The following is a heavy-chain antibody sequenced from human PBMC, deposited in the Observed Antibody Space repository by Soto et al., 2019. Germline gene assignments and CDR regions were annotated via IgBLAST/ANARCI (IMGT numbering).Heavy chain of an antibody. D-gene: IGHD3-10*01. J-gene: IGHJ4*02. V-gene: IGHV1-69*02. CDR2: VNPIVSMS. CDR1: GDTFNFYS. CDR3: ASSYGSGYRAFDY. Sequence: QVQLVQSGAEVKRPGSSVKVSCKASGDTFNFYSINWVRQAPGLGLEWMGRVNPIVSMSNYAQKFQCRVTMTADKSTSTAYMEISSLRSEDTAIYYCASSYGSGYRAFDYWGQGALVTGSS.